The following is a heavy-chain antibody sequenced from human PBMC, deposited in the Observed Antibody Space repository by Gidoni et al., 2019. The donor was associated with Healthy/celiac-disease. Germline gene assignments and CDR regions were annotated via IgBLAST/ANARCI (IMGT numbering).Heavy chain of an antibody. Sequence: QVQLVESGGGVVQPGRSLRLSCAASGFTFSSYAMHWVRQAPGKGLEWVAVISYDGSNKYYADSVKGRFTISRDNSKNTLYLQMNSLRAEDTAVYYCARDYGSGSYYYYYMDVWGKGTTVTVSS. CDR2: ISYDGSNK. D-gene: IGHD3-10*01. CDR3: ARDYGSGSYYYYYMDV. V-gene: IGHV3-30-3*01. J-gene: IGHJ6*03. CDR1: GFTFSSYA.